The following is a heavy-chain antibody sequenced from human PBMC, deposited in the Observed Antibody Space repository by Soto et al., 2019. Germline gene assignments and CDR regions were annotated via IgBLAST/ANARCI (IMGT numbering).Heavy chain of an antibody. CDR2: ITTDKGKT. Sequence: QVQLVQSGPEVKKPWASVKVSCNTSGYTFTSYGISWVRQAPGQGLEWMGWITTDKGKTTYAQRFQGRVTMTTDTSTSTDYIELRSLRSDDTAVYYCATRSQAFDYWGQGTLVTVSS. J-gene: IGHJ4*02. CDR1: GYTFTSYG. CDR3: ATRSQAFDY. V-gene: IGHV1-18*01.